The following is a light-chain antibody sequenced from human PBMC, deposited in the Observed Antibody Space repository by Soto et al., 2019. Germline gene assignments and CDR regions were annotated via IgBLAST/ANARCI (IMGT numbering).Light chain of an antibody. V-gene: IGKV3-11*01. CDR1: QSVSSY. CDR3: QQRRNWLLT. Sequence: EIVLTQSPATLSLSPGERATLSCRASQSVSSYLAWYQQKPGQAPRLLIYDASNRATSIPARFSGSGSGTDFTLTISSLEPEDFAVYYCQQRRNWLLTFGGGTKVEIK. CDR2: DAS. J-gene: IGKJ4*01.